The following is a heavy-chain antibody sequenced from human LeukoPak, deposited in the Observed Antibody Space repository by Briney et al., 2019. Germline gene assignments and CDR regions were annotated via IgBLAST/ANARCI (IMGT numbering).Heavy chain of an antibody. J-gene: IGHJ4*02. CDR1: GFTFSSCA. D-gene: IGHD3-3*01. CDR2: ISGSGGST. CDR3: AKGNYNYDFWSGHDY. Sequence: GGSLRLSCAASGFTFSSCAMSWVRQAPGKGLEWVSLISGSGGSTYHADSVKGRFTISRDNSKNTLHLQMNSLRPEDTAVYYCAKGNYNYDFWSGHDYWGQGTLVTVSS. V-gene: IGHV3-23*01.